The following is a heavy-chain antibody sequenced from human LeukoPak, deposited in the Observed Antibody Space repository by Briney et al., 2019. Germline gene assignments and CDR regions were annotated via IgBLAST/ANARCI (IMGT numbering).Heavy chain of an antibody. CDR1: GFSFSDYN. V-gene: IGHV3-48*04. CDR3: ASPYITMVRGAGTDY. J-gene: IGHJ4*02. D-gene: IGHD3-10*01. Sequence: GGSLRLSCAASGFSFSDYNMNWVRQAPGKGLEWVSYISSSGSTIYYADSVKGRFTISRDNAKNSLYLQMNSLRAEDTAVYYCASPYITMVRGAGTDYWGQGTLVTVSS. CDR2: ISSSGSTI.